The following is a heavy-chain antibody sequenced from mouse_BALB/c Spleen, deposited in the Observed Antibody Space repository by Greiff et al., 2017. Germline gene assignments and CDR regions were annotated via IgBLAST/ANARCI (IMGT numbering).Heavy chain of an antibody. CDR1: GFAFSSYD. CDR3: ARERGLRRAMDY. Sequence: EVKLVESGGGLVKPGGSLKLSCAASGFAFSSYDMSWVRQTPEKRLEWVAYISSGGGSTYYPDTVKGRFTISRDNAKNTLYLQMSSLKSEDTAMYYCARERGLRRAMDYWGQGTSVTVSS. J-gene: IGHJ4*01. CDR2: ISSGGGST. V-gene: IGHV5-12-1*01. D-gene: IGHD2-4*01.